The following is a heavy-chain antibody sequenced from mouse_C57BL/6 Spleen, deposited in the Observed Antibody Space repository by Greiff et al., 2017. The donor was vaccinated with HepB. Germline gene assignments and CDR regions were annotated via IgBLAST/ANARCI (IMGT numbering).Heavy chain of an antibody. CDR3: VRHENYGNSYAMDY. CDR1: GFSFNTYA. V-gene: IGHV10-1*01. J-gene: IGHJ4*01. D-gene: IGHD2-1*01. CDR2: IRSKSNNYAT. Sequence: EVQLVESGGGLVQPKGSLKLSCAASGFSFNTYAMNWVRQAPGKGLEWVARIRSKSNNYATYYADSVKDRFTISRDDSESMLYLQMNNLKTEDTAMYYCVRHENYGNSYAMDYWGQGTSVTVSS.